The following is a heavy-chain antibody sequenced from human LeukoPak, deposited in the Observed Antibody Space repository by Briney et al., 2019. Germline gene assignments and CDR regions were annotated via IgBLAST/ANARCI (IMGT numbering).Heavy chain of an antibody. D-gene: IGHD2-21*01. CDR3: ARIVADEWYMDV. Sequence: SETLSLTCTVSGGSISSYYWSWIRQPPGKGLEWIGYIYYSGSTNYNPSLKSRVTASADTSRNQFSLKLTSVTAADTAVYYCARIVADEWYMDVWGKGTTVTVSS. J-gene: IGHJ6*03. V-gene: IGHV4-59*12. CDR1: GGSISSYY. CDR2: IYYSGST.